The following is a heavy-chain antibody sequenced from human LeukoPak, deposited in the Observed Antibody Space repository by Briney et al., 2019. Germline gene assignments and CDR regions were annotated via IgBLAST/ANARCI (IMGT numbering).Heavy chain of an antibody. V-gene: IGHV1-18*04. CDR3: ARDQYDSVWGSYRPYFDF. J-gene: IGHJ4*02. D-gene: IGHD3-16*02. Sequence: ASVKVSCKASGYTFSSYGISWVRQAPGQGLEWMGSISPYTGDTKYAERLQDRVIMATDTSTRTAYMELRSLTSDDTAVFYCARDQYDSVWGSYRPYFDFWGQGTLVTVSS. CDR1: GYTFSSYG. CDR2: ISPYTGDT.